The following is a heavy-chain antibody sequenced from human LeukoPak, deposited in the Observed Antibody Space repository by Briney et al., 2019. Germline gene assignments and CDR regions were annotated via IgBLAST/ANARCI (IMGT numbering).Heavy chain of an antibody. CDR2: ISAYNGNT. CDR1: GYTFTSYG. D-gene: IGHD6-19*01. Sequence: ASVKVSCKASGYTFTSYGISWVRQAPGQGLEWMGWISAYNGNTNYAQKLQGRVTMTTDTSTSTAYMELRSLRSDDTAAYYCATRIAVAGTLDYWGQGTLVTVSS. V-gene: IGHV1-18*01. CDR3: ATRIAVAGTLDY. J-gene: IGHJ4*02.